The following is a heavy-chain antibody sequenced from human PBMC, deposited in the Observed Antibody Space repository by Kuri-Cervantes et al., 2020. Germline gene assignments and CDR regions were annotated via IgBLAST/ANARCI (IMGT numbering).Heavy chain of an antibody. CDR1: GFTGSRNY. CDR3: ARWGWQQLPHYYYGMDV. Sequence: GESLKISRAASGFTGSRNYMSWVLQAPGKGLEWVSAVDSGGTTYSADSVTGRFTISRDNSKNTLYLQMNSLRAEDTAVYSCARWGWQQLPHYYYGMDVWGQGTTVTVSS. D-gene: IGHD6-13*01. CDR2: VDSGGTT. J-gene: IGHJ6*02. V-gene: IGHV3-66*01.